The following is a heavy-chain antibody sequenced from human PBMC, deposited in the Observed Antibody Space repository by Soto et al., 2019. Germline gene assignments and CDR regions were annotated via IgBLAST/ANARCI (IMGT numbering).Heavy chain of an antibody. CDR3: ARGTTTMAPKNWFDP. CDR1: GASISGHY. V-gene: IGHV4-59*11. CDR2: ILYTGST. Sequence: SETLSLTCTVSGASISGHYWGWFRQPPWKGPEWIGYILYTGSTNYNPSLQSRVAISVDRSKNQFSLKLTSVTAADTAMYYCARGTTTMAPKNWFDPWGQGILVTVSS. D-gene: IGHD5-18*01. J-gene: IGHJ5*02.